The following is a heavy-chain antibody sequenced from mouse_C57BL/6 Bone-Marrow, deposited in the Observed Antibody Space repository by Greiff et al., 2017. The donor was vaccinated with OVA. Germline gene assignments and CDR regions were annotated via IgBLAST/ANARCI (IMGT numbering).Heavy chain of an antibody. CDR1: GYTFTSYW. J-gene: IGHJ3*01. D-gene: IGHD3-2*02. V-gene: IGHV1-72*01. Sequence: QVQLQQSGAELVKPGASVKLSCKASGYTFTSYWMHWVKQRPGRGLEWIGRIDPNSGGTKYNEKFKSKATLTVDKPSSTAYMQLSSLTSEDSAVYYCARSPLKTAQASWFAYWGQGTLVTVSA. CDR3: ARSPLKTAQASWFAY. CDR2: IDPNSGGT.